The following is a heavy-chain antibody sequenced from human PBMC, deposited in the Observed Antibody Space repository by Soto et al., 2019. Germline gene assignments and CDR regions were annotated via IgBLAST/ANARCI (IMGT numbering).Heavy chain of an antibody. Sequence: QVQLVQSGTEVKKPGASVKVSYKASGYTFTSYGISWVRQAPGQGLEWMGWISAYNGNTNYAQKLQGRVTVTTDTSTSTAYMDLRSLRSDDTAVYYCARVNSDSSGYPLDYWGQGTLVTVSS. V-gene: IGHV1-18*01. CDR1: GYTFTSYG. CDR3: ARVNSDSSGYPLDY. J-gene: IGHJ4*02. CDR2: ISAYNGNT. D-gene: IGHD3-22*01.